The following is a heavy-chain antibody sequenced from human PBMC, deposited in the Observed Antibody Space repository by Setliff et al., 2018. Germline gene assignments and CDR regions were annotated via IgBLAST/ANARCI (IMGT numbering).Heavy chain of an antibody. CDR1: GYTFTGPY. Sequence: ASVKVSCKASGYTFTGPYMHWVRQAPGQGPEWMGGIIPMFDKARYAQKFQGRVTVTTDTSTSTAYMELSSLRFDDTAVYYCARGNPAERYEYWGQGTLVTVSS. CDR3: ARGNPAERYEY. J-gene: IGHJ1*01. CDR2: IIPMFDKA. V-gene: IGHV1-46*01. D-gene: IGHD5-12*01.